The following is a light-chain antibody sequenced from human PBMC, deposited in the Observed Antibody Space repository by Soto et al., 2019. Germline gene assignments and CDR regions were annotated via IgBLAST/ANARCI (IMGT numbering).Light chain of an antibody. Sequence: QSALTQPASVSGSPGQSITISCTGTSSDIGSYDLVFWYQQHPGTAPKLIIYEVTKRPSGVSTRFSGSKSGNTASLTISGLQAVDEADYYCCSFADFTYVFGTGTKVTVL. CDR1: SSDIGSYDL. CDR2: EVT. CDR3: CSFADFTYV. J-gene: IGLJ1*01. V-gene: IGLV2-23*02.